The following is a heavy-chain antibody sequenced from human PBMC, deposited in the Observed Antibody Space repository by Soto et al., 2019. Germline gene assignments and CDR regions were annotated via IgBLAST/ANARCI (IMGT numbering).Heavy chain of an antibody. Sequence: SETLSLTCTVSGGSISSGDYYWSWIRQPPGKGLEWIGYIYYSGSTYYNPSLKSRVTISVDTSKKQFSLKLSSVTAADTAVYYCARESTVTTVHYAYGMDVWGQGNTVTVSS. V-gene: IGHV4-30-4*01. D-gene: IGHD4-17*01. CDR2: IYYSGST. CDR1: GGSISSGDYY. CDR3: ARESTVTTVHYAYGMDV. J-gene: IGHJ6*02.